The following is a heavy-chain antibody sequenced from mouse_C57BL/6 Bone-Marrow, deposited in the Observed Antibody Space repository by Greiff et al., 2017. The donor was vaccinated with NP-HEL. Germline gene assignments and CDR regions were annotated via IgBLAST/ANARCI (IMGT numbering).Heavy chain of an antibody. Sequence: VQLQESGAELVRPGTSVKMSCKASGYTFTNYWIGWAKQRPGHGLEWIGDIYPGGGYTNYNEKFKGKATLTADKSSSTAYMQFSSLTSEDSAIYYCVGWYLYAMDYWGQGTSVTASS. CDR1: GYTFTNYW. V-gene: IGHV1-63*01. CDR3: VGWYLYAMDY. CDR2: IYPGGGYT. J-gene: IGHJ4*01. D-gene: IGHD1-1*02.